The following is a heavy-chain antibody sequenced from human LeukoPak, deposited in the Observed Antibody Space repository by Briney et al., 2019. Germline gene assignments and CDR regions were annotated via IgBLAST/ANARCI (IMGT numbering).Heavy chain of an antibody. CDR2: ISDYP. J-gene: IGHJ4*02. V-gene: IGHV3-23*05. Sequence: PGGSLRLSCVASGFSFNTFALTWVRQAPGKGLEWVSTISDYPHYADSVRGRFTISRDNSRKTVFLQMNSLRAEDTAVYYCAAHARYSYGVPYYFDYWGQGTLVTVSS. CDR1: GFSFNTFA. CDR3: AAHARYSYGVPYYFDY. D-gene: IGHD5-18*01.